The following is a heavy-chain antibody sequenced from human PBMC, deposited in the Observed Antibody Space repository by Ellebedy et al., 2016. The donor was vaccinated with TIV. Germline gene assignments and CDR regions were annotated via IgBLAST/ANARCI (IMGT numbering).Heavy chain of an antibody. D-gene: IGHD2-21*02. CDR2: VYYSGSP. V-gene: IGHV4-39*01. CDR3: ARTDPWQPIDD. J-gene: IGHJ4*02. CDR1: GGSVSSTRYY. Sequence: MPSETLSLTCSVSGGSVSSTRYYWAWIRQPPGKGLEYIGSVYYSGSPYYNPSFKSRVTLSADTSKNQFSLHRRTVTAADTAVYYCARTDPWQPIDDWGQGILVSVSS.